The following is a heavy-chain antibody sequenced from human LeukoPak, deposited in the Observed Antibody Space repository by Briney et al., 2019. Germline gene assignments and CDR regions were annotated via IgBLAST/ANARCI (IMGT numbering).Heavy chain of an antibody. CDR2: ISSSSSMI. D-gene: IGHD4-17*01. V-gene: IGHV3-48*01. Sequence: PGGSLRLSCAASGFIFSSYSMNWVRQAPGKGLEWLSYISSSSSMIYYADSVKGRFTISRDNGKNSLYLQMNSLRAEDTAVYYCARDWTSVTSYTFGYWGQGTLVTVSS. CDR3: ARDWTSVTSYTFGY. J-gene: IGHJ4*02. CDR1: GFIFSSYS.